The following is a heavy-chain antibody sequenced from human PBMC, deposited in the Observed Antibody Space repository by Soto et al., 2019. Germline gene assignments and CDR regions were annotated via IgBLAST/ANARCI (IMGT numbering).Heavy chain of an antibody. D-gene: IGHD2-2*01. V-gene: IGHV5-51*01. CDR1: GYNFDTSW. J-gene: IGHJ6*02. CDR2: IFPADSYT. Sequence: GESLKICCKVSGYNFDTSWIGWVRQMPGKGRDWMGSIFPADSYTSYSPSFQGQVILSVDKSISTAFLQWSSLRASDTAMYYCARPYCSSTTSPRNYYAMDVWGQGTTVTVSS. CDR3: ARPYCSSTTSPRNYYAMDV.